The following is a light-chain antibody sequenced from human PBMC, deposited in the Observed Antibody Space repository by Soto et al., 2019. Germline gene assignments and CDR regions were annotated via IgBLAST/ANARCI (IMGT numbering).Light chain of an antibody. CDR1: QSVSSSY. V-gene: IGKV3-20*01. CDR3: QQYGSSPWT. J-gene: IGKJ1*01. Sequence: EIVLTQSPGTLSLTTGERATLSCRASQSVSSSYVVWHQQKPGQAPRLLIYAASRRATGIPDRFSGSGSGTDFTLTISRLEPEDFAVYYCQQYGSSPWTFGQGTKVAIK. CDR2: AAS.